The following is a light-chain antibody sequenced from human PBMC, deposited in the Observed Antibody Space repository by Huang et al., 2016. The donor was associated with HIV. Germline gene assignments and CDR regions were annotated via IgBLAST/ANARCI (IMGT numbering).Light chain of an antibody. V-gene: IGKV3-11*01. J-gene: IGKJ4*01. CDR1: QNVGNH. Sequence: IVLTQSPATLSWYLGERVALSCRASQNVGNHLAWYQQRPGQAPRLLIYDVSNRVPGVPARFSGSGSGTDFTLTISTLEPEDFALYYCQQHDNWLTFGGGTKLEV. CDR3: QQHDNWLT. CDR2: DVS.